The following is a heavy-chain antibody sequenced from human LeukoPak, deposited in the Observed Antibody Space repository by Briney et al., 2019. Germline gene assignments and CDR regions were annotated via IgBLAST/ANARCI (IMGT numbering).Heavy chain of an antibody. D-gene: IGHD6-19*01. CDR1: GYTVTDFS. V-gene: IGHV1-24*01. J-gene: IGHJ4*02. CDR3: AIDRGRSGWYYFDY. Sequence: ASVTVSCTVSGYTVTDFSMHWVRQAPGKGLEWMGGFDPYDGERVCAQKFQGRVTMTEDTSTDTAYMELSSLRSEDTAVYDCAIDRGRSGWYYFDYWGQGTLVTVSS. CDR2: FDPYDGER.